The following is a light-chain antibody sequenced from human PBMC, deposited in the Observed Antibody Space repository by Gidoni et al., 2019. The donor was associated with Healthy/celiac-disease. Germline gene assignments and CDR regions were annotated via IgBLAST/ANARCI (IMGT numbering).Light chain of an antibody. CDR2: GAS. CDR3: QQYGSSPGYT. J-gene: IGKJ2*01. Sequence: RATLSCRASQSVSSSYLAWYQQKPGQAPRLLIYGASSRATGIPDRFSGSGSGTDFTLTISRLEPEDFAVYYCQQYGSSPGYTFXQXTKLEIK. V-gene: IGKV3-20*01. CDR1: QSVSSSY.